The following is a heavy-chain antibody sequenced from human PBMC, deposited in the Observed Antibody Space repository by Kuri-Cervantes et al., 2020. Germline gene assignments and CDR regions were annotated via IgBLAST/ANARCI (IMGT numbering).Heavy chain of an antibody. Sequence: GSLRLSCTVSGGSISSYYWSWIRQPAGKGLEWIGRIYTSGSTNYNPSLKSRVTMSVDTSKNQSSLKLSSVIAADTAVYYCARDNAAALDYWGQGTLVTVSS. CDR2: IYTSGST. D-gene: IGHD6-13*01. V-gene: IGHV4-4*07. J-gene: IGHJ4*02. CDR3: ARDNAAALDY. CDR1: GGSISSYY.